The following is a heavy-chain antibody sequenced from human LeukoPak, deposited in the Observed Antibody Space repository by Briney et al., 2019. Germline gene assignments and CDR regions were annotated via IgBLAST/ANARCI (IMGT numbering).Heavy chain of an antibody. J-gene: IGHJ4*02. Sequence: ASVKVSCKASGYTFNGFYLHWVRQAPGQGLEGMGWINPNSGGTNYAQKFQGRVTMTRDTSISTAYMELSRLRSDDTAVYYCARWMATVTTPDYWGQGTLVTVSS. V-gene: IGHV1-2*02. CDR1: GYTFNGFY. D-gene: IGHD4-11*01. CDR2: INPNSGGT. CDR3: ARWMATVTTPDY.